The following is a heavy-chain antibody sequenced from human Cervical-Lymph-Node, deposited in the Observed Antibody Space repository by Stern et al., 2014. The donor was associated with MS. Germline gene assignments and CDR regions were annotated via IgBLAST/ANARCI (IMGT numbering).Heavy chain of an antibody. CDR3: ATEVGGDPNWFDP. CDR2: IIPIFGTS. J-gene: IGHJ5*02. D-gene: IGHD2-21*02. Sequence: VQLVESGTEVKSPGSSVRVSCKASGGTFSTHPISWVRQAPGQGLEWMGRIIPIFGTSKYAQKFQCRVTMTADEATSTAYVELTSLSSEDTAVYYCATEVGGDPNWFDPWGQGTLVTVSS. CDR1: GGTFSTHP. V-gene: IGHV1-69*01.